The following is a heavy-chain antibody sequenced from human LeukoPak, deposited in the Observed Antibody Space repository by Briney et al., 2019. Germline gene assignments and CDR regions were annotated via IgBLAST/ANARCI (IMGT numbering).Heavy chain of an antibody. D-gene: IGHD3-16*02. CDR3: ARGKLSVWGSYRLGNDY. CDR1: GYTFTSYD. V-gene: IGHV1-8*01. CDR2: MNPNSGNT. Sequence: GASVKVFCKASGYTFTSYDINWVRQATGQGLEWMGWMNPNSGNTGYAQKFQGRVTMTRNTSISTAYMELSSLRSEDTAVYYCARGKLSVWGSYRLGNDYWGQGTLVTVSS. J-gene: IGHJ4*02.